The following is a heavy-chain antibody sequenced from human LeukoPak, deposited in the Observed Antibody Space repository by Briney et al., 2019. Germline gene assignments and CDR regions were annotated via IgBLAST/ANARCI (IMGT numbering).Heavy chain of an antibody. D-gene: IGHD5-18*01. Sequence: PSETLSLTCAVYGGSFSGYYWSWIRQPPGKGLEWIGEINHSGSTNYNPSLKSRVTISVDTSKNQFSLKLSSVTAADTAVYYCARYANPEGYSYGPWGQGTLVTVSS. CDR2: INHSGST. CDR3: ARYANPEGYSYGP. CDR1: GGSFSGYY. J-gene: IGHJ5*02. V-gene: IGHV4-34*01.